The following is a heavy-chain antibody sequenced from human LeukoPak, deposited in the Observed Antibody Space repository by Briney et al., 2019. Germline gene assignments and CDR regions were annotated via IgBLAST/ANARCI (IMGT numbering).Heavy chain of an antibody. CDR2: ISGDAGST. CDR1: GFPFYDYA. V-gene: IGHV3-43*02. Sequence: GSLRLSFAASGFPFYDYAMHWVRPAPGKGLEWVSLISGDAGSTYYADSVKGRFAISRDNSKNSLYLQMNSLRNEDTALYYCAISDHYFDYWGQGTLVTVSS. J-gene: IGHJ4*02. CDR3: AISDHYFDY.